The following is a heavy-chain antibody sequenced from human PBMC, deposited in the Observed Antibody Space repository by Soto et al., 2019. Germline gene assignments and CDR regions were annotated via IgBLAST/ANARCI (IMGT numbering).Heavy chain of an antibody. CDR2: LYWNNRE. CDR1: GFSLDTTSVA. V-gene: IGHV2-5*01. D-gene: IGHD3-16*01. Sequence: QITLKESGPALLKPTQTLTLTCTFSGFSLDTTSVAVGWIRQPPGQALEWLALLYWNNREAYRPSLKTRLTVTKDTSKNQVVLTMTNMDPVDTATYYGAHTDSPPRFSDHWGQGILVTGSS. CDR3: AHTDSPPRFSDH. J-gene: IGHJ4*02.